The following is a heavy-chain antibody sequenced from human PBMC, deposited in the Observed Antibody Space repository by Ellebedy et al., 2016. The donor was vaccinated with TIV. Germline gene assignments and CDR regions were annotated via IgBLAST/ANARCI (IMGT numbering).Heavy chain of an antibody. Sequence: GESLKISYEASGFTFSNSNLNWLRKAPGKGLEWVSYISTGSRNIYYADSVKGRFTTSRDNAKNSLYLHMNRRRDEDTAVYYCVRDGAYKYDTYGYFDLWGRGTLVTVSS. J-gene: IGHJ2*01. CDR3: VRDGAYKYDTYGYFDL. V-gene: IGHV3-48*02. D-gene: IGHD5-18*01. CDR1: GFTFSNSN. CDR2: ISTGSRNI.